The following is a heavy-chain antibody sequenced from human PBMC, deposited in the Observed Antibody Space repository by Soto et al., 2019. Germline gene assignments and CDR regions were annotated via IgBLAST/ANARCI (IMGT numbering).Heavy chain of an antibody. J-gene: IGHJ4*02. CDR2: FDVTQRKT. CDR1: GARLTEVS. V-gene: IGHV1-24*01. CDR3: VVAGYWT. Sequence: ASVKVSCKVSGARLTEVSLQRVRQGPGGRLQWMGGFDVTQRKTVYAQDFQGRVTMTDDTSANTANMQLSGLRSEDTAVYYCVVAGYWTWGQGALVTVS. D-gene: IGHD2-8*02.